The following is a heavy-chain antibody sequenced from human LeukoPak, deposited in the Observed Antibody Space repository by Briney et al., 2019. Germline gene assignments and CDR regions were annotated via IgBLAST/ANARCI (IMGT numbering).Heavy chain of an antibody. D-gene: IGHD6-13*01. J-gene: IGHJ4*02. CDR1: GFTFNSYA. CDR2: ISGSGGST. CDR3: AKDGRYSSNWSFDY. V-gene: IGHV3-23*01. Sequence: GGSLRLSCAASGFTFNSYAMSWVRQAPGKGLEWVSAISGSGGSTYYADSVKGRFTISRDNSKNTLYLQMNSLRAEDTAVYYCAKDGRYSSNWSFDYWAQGTLVTVSS.